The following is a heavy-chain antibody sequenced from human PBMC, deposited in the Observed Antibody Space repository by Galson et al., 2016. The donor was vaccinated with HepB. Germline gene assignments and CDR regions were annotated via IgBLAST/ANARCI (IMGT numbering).Heavy chain of an antibody. CDR1: GFTFGDYA. Sequence: SLRLSCAASGFTFGDYALSWVRQAPGKGLEWVGFIRSKAYGGTIEYAAPVKGRFTISRDDSKSIAYLQMNSLKTEDTAVYYCGTTIYYYYGMDVWGQGTTVTVSS. D-gene: IGHD1-1*01. CDR3: GTTIYYYYGMDV. V-gene: IGHV3-49*04. J-gene: IGHJ6*02. CDR2: IRSKAYGGTI.